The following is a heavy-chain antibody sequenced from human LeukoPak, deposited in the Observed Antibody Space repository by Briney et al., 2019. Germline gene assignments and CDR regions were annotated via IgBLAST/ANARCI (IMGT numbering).Heavy chain of an antibody. CDR1: GFTVSSNY. CDR2: IFSGGST. J-gene: IGHJ6*02. CDR3: ARENDMGYCSGGRCYKGYNAMDV. V-gene: IGHV3-53*01. Sequence: GGSLRLSCAASGFTVSSNYMSWVRQAPGKGLEWVSVIFSGGSTYYADSVKGRYTISRDNSKNTLYLQMNSLRAEDTAVYYCARENDMGYCSGGRCYKGYNAMDVWGQGTTVTVSS. D-gene: IGHD2-15*01.